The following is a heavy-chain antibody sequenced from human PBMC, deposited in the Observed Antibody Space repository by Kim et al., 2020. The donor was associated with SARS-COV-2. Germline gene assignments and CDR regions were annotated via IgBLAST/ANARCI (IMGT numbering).Heavy chain of an antibody. Sequence: SETLSLTCAVYGGSFSGYYWSWIRQPPGKGLEWIGEINHSGSTNYNPSLKSRVTISVDTSKNQFSLKLSSVTAADTAVYYCARGRRGHIGSSGGALRYWGQGTLVTVSS. CDR3: ARGRRGHIGSSGGALRY. D-gene: IGHD6-6*01. V-gene: IGHV4-34*01. J-gene: IGHJ4*02. CDR2: INHSGST. CDR1: GGSFSGYY.